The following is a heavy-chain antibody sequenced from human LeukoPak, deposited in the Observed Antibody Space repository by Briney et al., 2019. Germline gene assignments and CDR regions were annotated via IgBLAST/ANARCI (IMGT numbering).Heavy chain of an antibody. D-gene: IGHD2-21*02. CDR2: IGGSRGTT. J-gene: IGHJ4*02. CDR1: GFTFSSSV. V-gene: IGHV3-23*01. Sequence: QPGGSLRLSCAASGFTFSSSVMSWVRQAPGKGLEWVSDIGGSRGTTNYADSVKGRFTISRDNSKNTLYLQMNSLRAEDTAVYYCAKAFSGVAYCGGDCYSGLDYWGQGTLVTVSS. CDR3: AKAFSGVAYCGGDCYSGLDY.